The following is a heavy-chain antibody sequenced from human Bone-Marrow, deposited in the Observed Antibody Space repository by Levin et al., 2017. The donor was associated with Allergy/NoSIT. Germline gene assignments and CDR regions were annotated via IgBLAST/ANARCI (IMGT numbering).Heavy chain of an antibody. CDR3: AREYSSSAGRTFDY. Sequence: LSLTCAASGFTFSNYWMHWVRQVPGKGLMWVSRISTDGSSTTYADSVKGRFTLSRDNAESTVYLQLNSLRVEDTAVYYCAREYSSSAGRTFDYWGQGTLVSVSS. CDR1: GFTFSNYW. D-gene: IGHD6-6*01. CDR2: ISTDGSST. V-gene: IGHV3-74*01. J-gene: IGHJ4*02.